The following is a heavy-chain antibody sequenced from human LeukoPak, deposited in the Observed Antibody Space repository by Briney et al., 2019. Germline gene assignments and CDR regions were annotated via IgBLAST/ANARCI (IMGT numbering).Heavy chain of an antibody. Sequence: SETLSLTCTVSGGSISSYYWSWIRQPPGKGLEWIGDIYYSGSTNYNPSLKSRVTISVDTSKNQFSLKLSSVTAADTAVYYCARDHGVSSGLGLDYWGQGTLVTVSS. V-gene: IGHV4-59*01. CDR2: IYYSGST. J-gene: IGHJ4*02. D-gene: IGHD6-19*01. CDR3: ARDHGVSSGLGLDY. CDR1: GGSISSYY.